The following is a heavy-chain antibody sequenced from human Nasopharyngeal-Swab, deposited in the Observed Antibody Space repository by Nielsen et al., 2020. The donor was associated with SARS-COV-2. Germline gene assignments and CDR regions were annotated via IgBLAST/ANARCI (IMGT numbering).Heavy chain of an antibody. V-gene: IGHV5-51*01. CDR3: ARLGITMVRGVSGGYYFDY. CDR2: IYPSDSDT. Sequence: KVSCKGSGYSFTSYWIGWVRQMPGKGLEWMGIIYPSDSDTRYSPSFQGQVTISADKSISTAYLQWSSLKASDTAMYYCARLGITMVRGVSGGYYFDYWGQGTLVTVSS. D-gene: IGHD3-10*01. J-gene: IGHJ4*02. CDR1: GYSFTSYW.